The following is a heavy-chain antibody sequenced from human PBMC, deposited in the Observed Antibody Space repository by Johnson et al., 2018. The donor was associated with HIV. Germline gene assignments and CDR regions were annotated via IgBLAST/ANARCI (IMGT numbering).Heavy chain of an antibody. Sequence: QVQLVESGGGLVQPGRSLRLSCAASGFTFSSYAMHWVRQAPGKGLEWVALISYDGSNKYYADSVKGRFTISRDDSKNTLYLQMNSLGGEDTAVFYCARDRGYLDAFDIWGQGTMVTVSS. CDR2: ISYDGSNK. CDR3: ARDRGYLDAFDI. CDR1: GFTFSSYA. D-gene: IGHD1-26*01. V-gene: IGHV3-30-3*01. J-gene: IGHJ3*02.